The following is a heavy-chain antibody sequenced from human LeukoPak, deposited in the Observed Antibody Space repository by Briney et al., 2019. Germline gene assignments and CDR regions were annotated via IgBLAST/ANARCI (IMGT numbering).Heavy chain of an antibody. Sequence: GGSLRLSCAVSGFXFNSYNMNWVRQAPGKGLEWVSYISVSSSTIYYADSVKGRLTISRDNAKNSLYLQMNSLRDDDTAVYYCARLGLGYYFDYWGQGTLVTVSS. CDR1: GFXFNSYN. V-gene: IGHV3-48*02. CDR2: ISVSSSTI. J-gene: IGHJ4*02. D-gene: IGHD5-12*01. CDR3: ARLGLGYYFDY.